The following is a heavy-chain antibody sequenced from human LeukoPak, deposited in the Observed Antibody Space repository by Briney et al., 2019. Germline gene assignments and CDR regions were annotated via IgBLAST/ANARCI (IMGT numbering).Heavy chain of an antibody. CDR2: IKNSGGVT. CDR3: ASRSSGGWYQGGSDY. J-gene: IGHJ4*02. D-gene: IGHD6-19*01. CDR1: GFTFSTYA. V-gene: IGHV3-23*01. Sequence: GGSLRLSCAASGFTFSTYAMSWVRQAPGKGLEWVSGIKNSGGVTYFADSVKGRFTISRDNSKNTVYLQMNSLRVEDTAVYYCASRSSGGWYQGGSDYWGQGTLVTVSS.